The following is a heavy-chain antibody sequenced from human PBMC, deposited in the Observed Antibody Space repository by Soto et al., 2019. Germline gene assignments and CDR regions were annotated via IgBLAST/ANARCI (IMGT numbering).Heavy chain of an antibody. CDR3: ARDRPPPGAGPWYYYGMDV. CDR1: GFTFSSYA. CDR2: ISYDGSNK. Sequence: GGSLRLSCAASGFTFSSYAMHWVRQAPGKGLEWVAVISYDGSNKYYADSVKGRFTISRDNSKNTLYLQMNSLRAEDTAVYYCARDRPPPGAGPWYYYGMDVWGQGTTVTVSS. J-gene: IGHJ6*02. V-gene: IGHV3-30-3*01.